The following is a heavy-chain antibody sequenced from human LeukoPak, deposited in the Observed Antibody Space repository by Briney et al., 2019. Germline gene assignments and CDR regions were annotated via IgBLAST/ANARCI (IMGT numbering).Heavy chain of an antibody. Sequence: PGGSLRLSCAASGFSFSSYSMHWVRQAPGKGLEWVSNISGRSDGPYYADSVKGRFTTSRDNSKSTMYLQINNVRAEDAAVYYCAKDPLNYGGHYFDNWGQGTRVTVSS. J-gene: IGHJ4*02. V-gene: IGHV3-23*01. CDR1: GFSFSSYS. CDR3: AKDPLNYGGHYFDN. D-gene: IGHD4-23*01. CDR2: ISGRSDGP.